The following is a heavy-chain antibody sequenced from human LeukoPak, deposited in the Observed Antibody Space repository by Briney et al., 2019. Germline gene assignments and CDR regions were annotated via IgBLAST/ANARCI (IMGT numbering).Heavy chain of an antibody. CDR1: GGSISSSSYY. J-gene: IGHJ4*02. V-gene: IGHV4-39*07. Sequence: SETLSLTCTVSGGSISSSSYYWGWIRQPPGKGLEWIGSIYYSGSTYCNPSLKSRVTISVDTSKNQFSLKLSSVTAADTAVYYCARDIRFGESNFDYWGQGTLVTVSS. CDR3: ARDIRFGESNFDY. CDR2: IYYSGST. D-gene: IGHD3-10*01.